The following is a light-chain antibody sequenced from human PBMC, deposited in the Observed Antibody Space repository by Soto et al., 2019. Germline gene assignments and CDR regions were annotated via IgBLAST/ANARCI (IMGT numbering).Light chain of an antibody. CDR1: SSDVGGYEY. J-gene: IGLJ3*02. Sequence: QSVLTQPPSASGSPGQSVTISCTGSSSDVGGYEYVSWYQQHPGKAPKLIIYEVIKRPSGVPDRFSGSKAGNTASLTVFGLQAEDEADYYCSSFAGPVWVFGGGTKLTVL. CDR2: EVI. V-gene: IGLV2-8*01. CDR3: SSFAGPVWV.